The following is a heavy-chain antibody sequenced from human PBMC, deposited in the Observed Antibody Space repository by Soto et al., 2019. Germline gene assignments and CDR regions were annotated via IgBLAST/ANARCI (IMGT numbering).Heavy chain of an antibody. CDR2: SGTT. J-gene: IGHJ4*02. D-gene: IGHD4-17*01. Sequence: QLQLQASGPGLLKPSETLSLTCTVSGDSISTTNYHWSWIRQSPGKGLEWIGSGTTYNNPSLRSRVTIYVDTSKNQFSLILTSVTAADAAVYYCATYGGDTGRFDFWGQGALVTVSS. CDR3: ATYGGDTGRFDF. V-gene: IGHV4-39*01. CDR1: GDSISTTNYH.